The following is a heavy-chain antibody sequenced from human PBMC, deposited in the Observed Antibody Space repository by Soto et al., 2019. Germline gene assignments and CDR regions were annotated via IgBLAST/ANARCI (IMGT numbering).Heavy chain of an antibody. D-gene: IGHD3-9*01. CDR3: ARWDILTGYSSPYYGMDV. J-gene: IGHJ6*02. CDR1: GGTFSSYA. Sequence: ASVKVSCKASGGTFSSYAISWVRQAPGQGLEWMGWMNPNSGNTGYAQKFQGRVTMTRNTSISTAYMELSSLRSEDTAVYYCARWDILTGYSSPYYGMDVWGQGTTVTVSS. V-gene: IGHV1-8*02. CDR2: MNPNSGNT.